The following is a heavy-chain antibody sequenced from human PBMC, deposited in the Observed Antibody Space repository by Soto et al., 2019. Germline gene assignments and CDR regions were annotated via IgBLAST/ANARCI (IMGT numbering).Heavy chain of an antibody. V-gene: IGHV3-21*01. CDR1: GFTFSSYS. J-gene: IGHJ5*02. CDR2: ISSSSSYI. CDR3: ARDGGFLEWLTNWFDP. D-gene: IGHD3-3*01. Sequence: EVQLVESGGGLVKPGGSLRLSCAASGFTFSSYSMNWVRQAPGKGLEWVSSISSSSSYIYYADSVKGRFTISRDNAKKSLYLQMNSLSAEYPAVYYCARDGGFLEWLTNWFDPWGQGTLVTVSS.